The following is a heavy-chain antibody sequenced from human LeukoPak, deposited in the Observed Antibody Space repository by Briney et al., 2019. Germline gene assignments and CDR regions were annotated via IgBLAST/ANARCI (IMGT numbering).Heavy chain of an antibody. Sequence: SGPTLVHPTQTLTLTCTFSGFSLSTSGMRVSWIRQPPGKALEWLPLIDWDDDKFYSTSLKTRLTISKDTSKNQVVLTMTNMDPVDTATYYCARAKYYYDSSGPEYYFDYWGQGTLVTVSS. CDR2: IDWDDDK. D-gene: IGHD3-22*01. CDR3: ARAKYYYDSSGPEYYFDY. J-gene: IGHJ4*02. CDR1: GFSLSTSGMR. V-gene: IGHV2-70*04.